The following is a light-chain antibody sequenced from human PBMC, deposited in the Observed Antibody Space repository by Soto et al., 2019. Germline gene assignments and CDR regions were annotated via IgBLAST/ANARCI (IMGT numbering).Light chain of an antibody. Sequence: QSVLMQPASVSASPGQSITISCTVTSSVVGDFKFVSWYQQFPGEAPTLVMYDVTRRPSGVSDRFSGSRSGNTASLTISGLRSEDEADYFCVTYTTAGTYVFGTGTKVTVL. V-gene: IGLV2-14*03. CDR2: DVT. CDR3: VTYTTAGTYV. J-gene: IGLJ1*01. CDR1: SSVVGDFKF.